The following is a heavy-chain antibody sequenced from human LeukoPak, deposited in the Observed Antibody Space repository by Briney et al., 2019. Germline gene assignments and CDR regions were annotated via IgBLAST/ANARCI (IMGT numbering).Heavy chain of an antibody. CDR3: ARMRFGEFALGY. CDR1: GGSISSYY. D-gene: IGHD3-10*01. CDR2: IYYSGST. V-gene: IGHV4-59*01. J-gene: IGHJ4*02. Sequence: PSETLSLTCTVSGGSISSYYWSWIRQPPGKGLEWIGYIYYSGSTNYNPSLKSRVTISVDTSKNQFPLKLSSVTAADTAVYYCARMRFGEFALGYWGQGTLVTVSS.